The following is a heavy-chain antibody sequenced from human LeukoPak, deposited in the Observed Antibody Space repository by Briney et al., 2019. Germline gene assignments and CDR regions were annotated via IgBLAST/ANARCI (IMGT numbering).Heavy chain of an antibody. V-gene: IGHV1-8*01. CDR3: ARDLPTRGWLEPHFDY. J-gene: IGHJ4*02. CDR2: MNPNSGNT. Sequence: AASVKVSCKASGYTFTSYDINWVRQATGQGLEWMGWMNPNSGNTGYAQKLQGRVTMTTDTSTSTAYMELRSLRSDDTAVYYCARDLPTRGWLEPHFDYWGQGTLVTVSS. CDR1: GYTFTSYD. D-gene: IGHD6-19*01.